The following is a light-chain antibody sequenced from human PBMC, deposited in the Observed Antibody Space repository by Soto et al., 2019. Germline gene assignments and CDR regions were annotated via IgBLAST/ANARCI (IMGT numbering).Light chain of an antibody. CDR1: SSDVGAYIY. CDR2: EVN. CDR3: SAYSDIDTKV. V-gene: IGLV2-14*03. J-gene: IGLJ1*01. Sequence: QSVLTQPASVSGSPGQLITISCGGTSSDVGAYIYASWYQQFPGKAPKLILYEVNNRPSGVSNRFSGSKSGTTASLTISGLQPEDEADYYCSAYSDIDTKVFGTGTKVTVL.